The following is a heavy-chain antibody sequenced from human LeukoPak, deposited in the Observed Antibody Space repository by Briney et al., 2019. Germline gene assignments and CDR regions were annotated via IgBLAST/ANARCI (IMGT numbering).Heavy chain of an antibody. Sequence: ASVKVSCKASGGTFSTYVISWVRQASGQGLEWMGGITPIFGTANYAQKFQGRVTITTDESTSTAYMELSSLRSEDTAVYYCARGPLYCSSTSCLLRYWGQGTLVTVSS. V-gene: IGHV1-69*05. CDR1: GGTFSTYV. J-gene: IGHJ4*02. CDR3: ARGPLYCSSTSCLLRY. D-gene: IGHD2-2*01. CDR2: ITPIFGTA.